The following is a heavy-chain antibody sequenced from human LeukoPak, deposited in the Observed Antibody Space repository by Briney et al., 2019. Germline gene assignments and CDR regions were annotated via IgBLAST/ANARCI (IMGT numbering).Heavy chain of an antibody. J-gene: IGHJ4*02. CDR2: MTGNSKTI. CDR1: GFDFNIYS. Sequence: PGGSLRLSCAASGFDFNIYSMNWVRQAPGKGLGWISYMTGNSKTINYADSVKGRFTISRDNAENSLFLQMNSLRAEDTAIYYCARSRDWYADYWGQGSLVTVSS. V-gene: IGHV3-48*01. CDR3: ARSRDWYADY. D-gene: IGHD3-9*01.